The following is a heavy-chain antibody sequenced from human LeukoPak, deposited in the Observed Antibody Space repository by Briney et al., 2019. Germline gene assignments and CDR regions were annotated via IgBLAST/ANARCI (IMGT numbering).Heavy chain of an antibody. CDR3: ARAGVRTYFDY. J-gene: IGHJ4*02. D-gene: IGHD2-8*01. CDR2: TRNEANSYTT. Sequence: PGGSLRLSCAVFGFTFSDYYMDWVRQAPGKGLEWVGRTRNEANSYTTEYAASVKGRFTISRDESKNSLYLQMNSLKTEDTAVYYCARAGVRTYFDYWGQGTLVTVSS. CDR1: GFTFSDYY. V-gene: IGHV3-72*01.